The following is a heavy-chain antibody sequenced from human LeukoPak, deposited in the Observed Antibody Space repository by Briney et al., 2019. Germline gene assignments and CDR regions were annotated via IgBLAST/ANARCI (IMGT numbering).Heavy chain of an antibody. Sequence: GASVKVSCKVSGYTLTELSMHWVRQAPGKGLEWMGGFDPEDGVPIYAQKFQGRVTMTEDTSTDTAYMELSSLRSEDTAVYYCATGYCSGGSCYFGQRADNWFDPWGQGTLVTVSS. CDR1: GYTLTELS. D-gene: IGHD2-15*01. V-gene: IGHV1-24*01. CDR3: ATGYCSGGSCYFGQRADNWFDP. CDR2: FDPEDGVP. J-gene: IGHJ5*02.